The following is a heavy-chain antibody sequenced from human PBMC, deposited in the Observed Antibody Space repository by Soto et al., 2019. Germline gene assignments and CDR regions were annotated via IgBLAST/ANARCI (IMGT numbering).Heavy chain of an antibody. D-gene: IGHD3-10*01. CDR2: ISYDGSNK. CDR3: AKDPGSPGSGSNPPQLHWYCEF. J-gene: IGHJ2*01. Sequence: GGSLRLSCAASGFTFSSYGMHWVRQAPGKGLEWVAVISYDGSNKYYADSVKGRFTISRDNSKNTLYLQMNSLRAEDTAVYYSAKDPGSPGSGSNPPQLHWYCEFWGRGTLVPVS. V-gene: IGHV3-30*18. CDR1: GFTFSSYG.